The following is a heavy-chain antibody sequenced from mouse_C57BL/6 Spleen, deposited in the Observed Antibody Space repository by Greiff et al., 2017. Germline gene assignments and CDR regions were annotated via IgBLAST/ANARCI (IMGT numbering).Heavy chain of an antibody. D-gene: IGHD1-1*01. Sequence: VQLQQSGPELVKPGASVKISCKASGYTFTDYYMNWVKQSHGKSLEWIGDINPNNGGTSYNQKFKGKATLTVDKSSSTAYMELRSLTSEDSAVYYCARERRSSYDVWGTGTTVTVSS. J-gene: IGHJ1*03. CDR3: ARERRSSYDV. V-gene: IGHV1-26*01. CDR2: INPNNGGT. CDR1: GYTFTDYY.